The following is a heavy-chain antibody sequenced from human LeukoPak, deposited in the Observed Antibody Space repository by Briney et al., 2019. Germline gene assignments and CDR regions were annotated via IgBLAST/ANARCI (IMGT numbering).Heavy chain of an antibody. V-gene: IGHV1-2*04. CDR1: GYTFTGYY. CDR3: AREPTYSSSPDY. CDR2: INPNSGGT. Sequence: ASVKVSCKASGYTFTGYYMHWVRQAPGQGLEWMGWINPNSGGTNYAQKFQGWVTMTRDTSISTAYMELSRLRSDDTAVYYCAREPTYSSSPDYWGQGTLVTVSP. D-gene: IGHD6-13*01. J-gene: IGHJ4*02.